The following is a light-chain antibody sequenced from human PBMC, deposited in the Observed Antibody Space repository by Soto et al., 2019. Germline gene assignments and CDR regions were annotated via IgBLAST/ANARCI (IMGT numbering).Light chain of an antibody. V-gene: IGKV3-15*01. CDR3: QQYNNWPPLT. J-gene: IGKJ4*01. CDR1: QSVSSN. Sequence: EIVMTQSPVTLSVSPGERATHSCRASQSVSSNLAWYQQKPGQAPRLLIYGASTRATGVPARFSGSGSGTEFTLTISSLQSEDFAVYYCQQYNNWPPLTFGGGTKVEIK. CDR2: GAS.